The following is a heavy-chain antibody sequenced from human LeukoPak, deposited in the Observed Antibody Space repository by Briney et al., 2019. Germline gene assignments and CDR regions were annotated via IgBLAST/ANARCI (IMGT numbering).Heavy chain of an antibody. J-gene: IGHJ4*02. CDR3: ARYSSGFY. D-gene: IGHD3-22*01. Sequence: GGSLRLSCATSGFIFSTYWMSWVRQAPGKGLEWVANIKEDGSEKYYVDSVKGRFTISRDDAKNSLYLQMNSLRAEDTAVYYCARYSSGFYWGQGTLVTVSS. CDR1: GFIFSTYW. CDR2: IKEDGSEK. V-gene: IGHV3-7*01.